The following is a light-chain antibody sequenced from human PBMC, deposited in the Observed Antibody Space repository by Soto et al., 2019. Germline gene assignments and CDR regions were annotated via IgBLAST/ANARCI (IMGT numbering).Light chain of an antibody. CDR2: GAS. Sequence: EVVMTQSPATLSVSPGERATLSCRASQTVGSNLAWYQQKPGQAPRLLLYGASTRATGIPARFSGSGSGTEFTLTINRLQSEDFAVFYCQQYNNRPYTFGQGTKLEIK. V-gene: IGKV3-15*01. CDR1: QTVGSN. J-gene: IGKJ2*01. CDR3: QQYNNRPYT.